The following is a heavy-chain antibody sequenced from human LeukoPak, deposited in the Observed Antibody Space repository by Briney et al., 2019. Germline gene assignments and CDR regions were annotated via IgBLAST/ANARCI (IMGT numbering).Heavy chain of an antibody. CDR2: INPSGGST. CDR1: GYTFTSYF. J-gene: IGHJ4*02. V-gene: IGHV1-46*01. D-gene: IGHD5-18*01. CDR3: ARAGSVDTAMVTIRRVNQYYFDY. Sequence: ASVKVSCKASGYTFTSYFMHWVRQAPGQGLEWMGIINPSGGSTSYAQKFQGRVTMTRDTSTSTVYMELSSLRSEDTAVYYCARAGSVDTAMVTIRRVNQYYFDYWGQGTLVTVSS.